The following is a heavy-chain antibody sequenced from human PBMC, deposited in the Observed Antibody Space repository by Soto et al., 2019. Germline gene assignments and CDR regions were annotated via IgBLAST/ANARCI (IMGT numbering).Heavy chain of an antibody. D-gene: IGHD2-15*01. CDR2: VYPRDSDT. Sequence: HGESLKISCKGSGYIFIDYWIGWVRQMPGKGLEWMGIVYPRDSDTRYSPSFQGQVTISADRSTGTAFLQWRSLKASDTALYYCARPPLPGYSIHFNSWGQGTLVTVSS. CDR3: ARPPLPGYSIHFNS. J-gene: IGHJ4*02. CDR1: GYIFIDYW. V-gene: IGHV5-51*01.